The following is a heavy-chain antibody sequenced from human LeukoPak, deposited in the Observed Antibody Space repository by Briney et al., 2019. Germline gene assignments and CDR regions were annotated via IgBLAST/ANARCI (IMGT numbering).Heavy chain of an antibody. V-gene: IGHV1-69*13. J-gene: IGHJ4*02. D-gene: IGHD4-17*01. CDR2: IIPIFGTA. CDR3: ARAGYDYGDYVVVSYDY. Sequence: SVKVSCKASGYTFTSYGISWVRQAPGQGLEWMGGIIPIFGTANYAQKFQGRVTITADESTSTAYMELSSLRSEDTAVYYCARAGYDYGDYVVVSYDYWGQGTLVTVSS. CDR1: GYTFTSYG.